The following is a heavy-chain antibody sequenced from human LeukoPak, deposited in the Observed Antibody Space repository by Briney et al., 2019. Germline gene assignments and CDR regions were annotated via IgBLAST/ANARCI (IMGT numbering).Heavy chain of an antibody. CDR2: ISCDGSNQ. V-gene: IGHV3-30*02. J-gene: IGHJ4*02. CDR3: VKDTLLTGDT. D-gene: IGHD3-16*01. CDR1: GFTFSGYG. Sequence: PGGSLRLSCAASGFTFSGYGMHWVRQAPGKGLEWVAFISCDGSNQYYADSVKGRFTISRDNSKNALYLQMNGLGPEDTALYYCVKDTLLTGDTWGQGTLVTVSS.